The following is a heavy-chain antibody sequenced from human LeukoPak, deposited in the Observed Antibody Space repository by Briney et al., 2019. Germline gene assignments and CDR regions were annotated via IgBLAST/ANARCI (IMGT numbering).Heavy chain of an antibody. CDR1: GGSISSYY. J-gene: IGHJ6*03. Sequence: PSETLSLTCTVSGGSISSYYWSWIRQPPGKGLEWIGYIYYSGSTNYNPSLKSRVTISVDTSKNQFSLKLSSVTAADTAVYYCARVKGYCSSTSCPYYYYYMDVWGKGTTVTVSS. D-gene: IGHD2-2*01. CDR3: ARVKGYCSSTSCPYYYYYMDV. V-gene: IGHV4-59*08. CDR2: IYYSGST.